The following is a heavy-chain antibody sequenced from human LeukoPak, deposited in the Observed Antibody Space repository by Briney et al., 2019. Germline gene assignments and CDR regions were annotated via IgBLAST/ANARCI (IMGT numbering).Heavy chain of an antibody. CDR1: GGSISSSSYY. V-gene: IGHV4-61*01. CDR3: ASGVAGPSGYYYMDV. D-gene: IGHD3-3*01. J-gene: IGHJ6*03. Sequence: SETLSLTCTVSGGSISSSSYYWSWIRQPPGKGLEWIGYIYYSGSTNYNPSLKSRVTISVDTSKNQFSLKLSSVTAADTAVYYCASGVAGPSGYYYMDVWGKGTTVTVSS. CDR2: IYYSGST.